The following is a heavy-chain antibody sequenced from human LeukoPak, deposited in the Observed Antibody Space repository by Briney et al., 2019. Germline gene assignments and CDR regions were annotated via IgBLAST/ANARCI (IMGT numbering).Heavy chain of an antibody. CDR3: QGRATVTNDY. J-gene: IGHJ4*02. V-gene: IGHV3-30-3*01. CDR2: ISYDGSNK. CDR1: GFTFSSYA. Sequence: PGGSLRLSCAASGFTFSSYAMHWVRQAPGKGLEWVAVISYDGSNKYYADSVKGRFTISRDNSKNTLYLQMNSLRAEDTAVYYCQGRATVTNDYWGQGTLVTVSS. D-gene: IGHD5-18*01.